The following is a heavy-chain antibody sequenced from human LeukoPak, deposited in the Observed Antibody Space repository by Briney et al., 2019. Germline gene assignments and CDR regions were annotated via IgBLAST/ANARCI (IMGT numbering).Heavy chain of an antibody. CDR1: GGSISGYF. CDR3: ARLTDLGLPDAFDI. J-gene: IGHJ3*02. V-gene: IGHV4-59*08. CDR2: IYYSGST. D-gene: IGHD4/OR15-4a*01. Sequence: SETLSLTCIVSGGSISGYFWSWIRQPPGKGLEWIGFIYYSGSTNYNPSLKSRVTISVDTSKNQFSLNLSSVTAADTAVYYCARLTDLGLPDAFDIWGRGTLVTVSS.